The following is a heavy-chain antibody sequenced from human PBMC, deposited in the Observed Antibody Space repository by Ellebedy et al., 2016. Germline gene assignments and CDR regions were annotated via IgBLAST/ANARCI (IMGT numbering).Heavy chain of an antibody. CDR1: GFTFSSYG. D-gene: IGHD7-27*01. J-gene: IGHJ4*02. V-gene: IGHV3-33*01. CDR2: IWYDGSNK. CDR3: TTKLTGDRWY. Sequence: GESLKISCAASGFTFSSYGMHWVRQAPGKGLEWVAVIWYDGSNKYYADSVKGRFTISRDNSKNTLYLQMDSLNTEDTAVYYCTTKLTGDRWYWGQGTLVTVSS.